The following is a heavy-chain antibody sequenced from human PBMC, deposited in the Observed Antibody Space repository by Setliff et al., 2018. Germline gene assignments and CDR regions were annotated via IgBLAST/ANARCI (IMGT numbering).Heavy chain of an antibody. CDR2: IQTDESDT. J-gene: IGHJ4*02. D-gene: IGHD2-15*01. CDR1: GFTLNSYL. V-gene: IGHV3-74*03. Sequence: GGSLRLSCAASGFTLNSYLMHWVRQAPGEGLVWVSRIQTDESDTTYADSVKGRFTISRDNAKNSLYLQMNSLRAEDTAVYYCARSRGAYCSGGICYTYYFDYWGQGTLVTVSS. CDR3: ARSRGAYCSGGICYTYYFDY.